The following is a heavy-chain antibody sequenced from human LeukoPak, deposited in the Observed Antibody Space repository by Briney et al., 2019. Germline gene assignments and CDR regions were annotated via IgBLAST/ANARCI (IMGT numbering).Heavy chain of an antibody. CDR2: IYPGDSDT. J-gene: IGHJ4*02. Sequence: ASVKVSCKASGYTFTSYGISWVRQAPGQGLEWMGIIYPGDSDTRYSPSFQGQVTISADKSISTAYLQWSSLKASDTAMYYCASHPWISWGQGTLVTVSS. D-gene: IGHD1-1*01. CDR3: ASHPWIS. V-gene: IGHV5-51*01. CDR1: GYTFTSYG.